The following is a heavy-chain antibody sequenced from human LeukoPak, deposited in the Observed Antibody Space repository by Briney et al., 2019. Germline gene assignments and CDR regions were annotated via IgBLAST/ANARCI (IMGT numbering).Heavy chain of an antibody. D-gene: IGHD2-2*02. CDR3: AGESCSSTSCYKAGHYYFDY. CDR2: ISAYNGNT. V-gene: IGHV1-18*01. CDR1: GYTFTSYG. J-gene: IGHJ4*02. Sequence: ASVKVSCKASGYTFTSYGISWVRQAPGQGLEWMGWISAYNGNTNYAQKLQGRVTMTTDTSTSTAYMELRSLRSDDTAVYYCAGESCSSTSCYKAGHYYFDYWGQGTLVTVSS.